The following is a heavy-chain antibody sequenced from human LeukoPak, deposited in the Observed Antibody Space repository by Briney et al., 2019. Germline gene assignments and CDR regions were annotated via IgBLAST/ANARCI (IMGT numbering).Heavy chain of an antibody. Sequence: GGSLRLSCAASGFTFSSYGMHWVRQAPGKGLEWVSAISGSGGSTYFADSVKGRFTISRDNSKNTLYLQMNSLRAEDTAVYYCARDISSGYYDAFDIWGQGTMVTVSS. CDR3: ARDISSGYYDAFDI. J-gene: IGHJ3*02. V-gene: IGHV3-23*01. D-gene: IGHD3-22*01. CDR1: GFTFSSYG. CDR2: ISGSGGST.